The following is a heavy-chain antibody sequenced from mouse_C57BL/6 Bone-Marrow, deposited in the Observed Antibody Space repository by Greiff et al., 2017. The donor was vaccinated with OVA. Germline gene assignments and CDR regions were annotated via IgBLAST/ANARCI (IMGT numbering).Heavy chain of an antibody. D-gene: IGHD1-1*01. Sequence: EVHLVESGGGLVQPGGSLKLSCAASGFTFSDYYMYWVRQTPEKRLEWVAYISNGGGSTYYPDTVKGRFTISRDNAKNTLYLQMSRLKSEDTAMYYCARHYYGTFDYWGQGTTLTVSS. J-gene: IGHJ2*01. CDR1: GFTFSDYY. CDR3: ARHYYGTFDY. CDR2: ISNGGGST. V-gene: IGHV5-12*01.